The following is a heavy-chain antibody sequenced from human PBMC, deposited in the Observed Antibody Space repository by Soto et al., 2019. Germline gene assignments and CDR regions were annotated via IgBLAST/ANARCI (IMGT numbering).Heavy chain of an antibody. V-gene: IGHV3-23*01. CDR1: GFTFTWYS. Sequence: GGSLRLSCAASGFTFTWYSMSWVRQAPGKGLEWVSHISASGDTTYYADSVKGRFTISRDNSKNTLYLQMNSLRAEDTAVYYCAKEYSSGWYYFDYWGQGTLVTVSS. CDR3: AKEYSSGWYYFDY. J-gene: IGHJ4*02. D-gene: IGHD6-19*01. CDR2: ISASGDTT.